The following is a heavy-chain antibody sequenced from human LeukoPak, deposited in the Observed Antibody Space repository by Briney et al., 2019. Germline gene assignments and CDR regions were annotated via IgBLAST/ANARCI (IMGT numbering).Heavy chain of an antibody. D-gene: IGHD4-17*01. CDR1: GGSISGSY. J-gene: IGHJ4*02. CDR3: ARGIESYGDYGY. CDR2: MYNSGST. V-gene: IGHV4-59*01. Sequence: PSETLSLTCTVSGGSISGSYWSWMRQPPGKGREWIAYMYNSGSTNYNPSLKSRVTISIDTSKNQFSLKLSSLTAADTAIYYCARGIESYGDYGYWGQGILVSVSS.